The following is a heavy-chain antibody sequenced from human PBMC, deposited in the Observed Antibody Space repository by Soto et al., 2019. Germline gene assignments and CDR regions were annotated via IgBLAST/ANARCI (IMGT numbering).Heavy chain of an antibody. D-gene: IGHD1-20*01. CDR1: GGTFSNYA. CDR2: IIPVFGTV. CDR3: ASYNPYPNGFGNWCAP. Sequence: QVRLVQSGAEVKKPGSSVKVSCKASGGTFSNYAVTWLRLAPGQGLEWLGGIIPVFGTVNYAQTFQGRVTITADESTSTAYMELNGLRSEDTAVYSCASYNPYPNGFGNWCAPGGQCTLVIVS. J-gene: IGHJ5*02. V-gene: IGHV1-69*01.